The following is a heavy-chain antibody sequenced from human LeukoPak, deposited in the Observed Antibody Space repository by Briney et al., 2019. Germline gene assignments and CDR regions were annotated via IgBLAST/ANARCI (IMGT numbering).Heavy chain of an antibody. J-gene: IGHJ3*02. CDR1: GFTFSRHW. Sequence: GGSLRLSCVASGFTFSRHWMSWVRQAPGKGLEGVANIKQDGSERYYVDSVKGRFTISRDNAKNSLYLQMNSLRPEDTAVYYCARDTHYYGSGSPAFDIWGQGTMVTVSS. CDR2: IKQDGSER. V-gene: IGHV3-7*01. D-gene: IGHD3-10*01. CDR3: ARDTHYYGSGSPAFDI.